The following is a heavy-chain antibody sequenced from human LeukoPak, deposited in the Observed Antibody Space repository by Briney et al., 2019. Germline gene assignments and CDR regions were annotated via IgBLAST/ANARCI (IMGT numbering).Heavy chain of an antibody. CDR1: GCTFTGYY. CDR3: ARDRFDIVGGSFQH. Sequence: AASVKVSCKASGCTFTGYYMHWVRQAPGQGLEWMGRINPNSGGTNYAQKFQGRVTMTRDTSISTAYMELSRLRSDDTAVYYCARDRFDIVGGSFQHWGQGTLVTVSS. J-gene: IGHJ1*01. D-gene: IGHD1-26*01. V-gene: IGHV1-2*06. CDR2: INPNSGGT.